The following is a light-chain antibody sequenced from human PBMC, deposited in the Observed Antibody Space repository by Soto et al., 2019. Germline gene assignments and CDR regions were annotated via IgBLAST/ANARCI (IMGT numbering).Light chain of an antibody. CDR1: QSLNSSF. CDR2: SSS. V-gene: IGKV3-20*01. CDR3: QQYGRSPLT. J-gene: IGKJ4*01. Sequence: EIVLTQSPGTLSLSPGERASLSCRASQSLNSSFLAWYQQKPGQAPRLLIYSSSNRATGIPDRFSGGGSGTDFTLTISRLEPADFAVYYCQQYGRSPLTFGGGTKV.